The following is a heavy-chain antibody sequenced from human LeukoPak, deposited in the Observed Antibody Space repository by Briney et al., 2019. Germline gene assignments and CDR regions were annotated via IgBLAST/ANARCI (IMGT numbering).Heavy chain of an antibody. D-gene: IGHD3-22*01. J-gene: IGHJ4*02. V-gene: IGHV4-59*01. CDR1: GGSISSYY. CDR3: AREKSSGDYYFDY. CDR2: IYYSGST. Sequence: SETLSLTCTVSGGSISSYYWSWIRQPPGKGLEWIGYIYYSGSTNYNPSLKSRVTISVDTSKNQFSLKLSSVTAADTAMYYCAREKSSGDYYFDYWGQGTLVTVSS.